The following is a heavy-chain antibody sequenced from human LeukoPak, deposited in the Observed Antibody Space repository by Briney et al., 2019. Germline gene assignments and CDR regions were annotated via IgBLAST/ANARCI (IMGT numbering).Heavy chain of an antibody. CDR1: GFTFSSYG. J-gene: IGHJ3*02. Sequence: GGSLRLSCAASGFTFSSYGMHWVRQAPGKGLEWVAVILNDGSQEKYADSVKGRFTIPRDNSKNTLFLQMNSLRAEDTAVYYCARDDALGDNALDIWGQGTMVTVSS. V-gene: IGHV3-33*01. D-gene: IGHD3-16*01. CDR3: ARDDALGDNALDI. CDR2: ILNDGSQE.